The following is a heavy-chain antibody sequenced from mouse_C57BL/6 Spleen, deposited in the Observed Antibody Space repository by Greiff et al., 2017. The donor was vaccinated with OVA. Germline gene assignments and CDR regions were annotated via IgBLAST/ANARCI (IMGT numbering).Heavy chain of an antibody. CDR2: ISDGGSYT. J-gene: IGHJ4*01. Sequence: EVKVEESGGGLVKPGGSLKLSCAASGFTFSSYAMSWVRQTPEKRLEWVATISDGGSYTYYPDNVKGRFTISRDNAKNNLYLQMSHLKSEDTAMYYCARDQSSYYAMDYWGQGTSVTVSS. V-gene: IGHV5-4*01. D-gene: IGHD1-3*01. CDR3: ARDQSSYYAMDY. CDR1: GFTFSSYA.